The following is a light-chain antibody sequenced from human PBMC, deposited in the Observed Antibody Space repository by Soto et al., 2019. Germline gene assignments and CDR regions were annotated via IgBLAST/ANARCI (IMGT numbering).Light chain of an antibody. V-gene: IGLV1-47*03. CDR2: RNN. Sequence: QSVLTQPPSASGTPGQRVTISCSGSSSNIGSNYVYWYQHLPGTAPKLLIYRNNQRPSGVPDRFSGSKSGTSASLAISGLWSEDEADYYCAAWDDSLSGVVFGGRTKLTVL. J-gene: IGLJ2*01. CDR3: AAWDDSLSGVV. CDR1: SSNIGSNY.